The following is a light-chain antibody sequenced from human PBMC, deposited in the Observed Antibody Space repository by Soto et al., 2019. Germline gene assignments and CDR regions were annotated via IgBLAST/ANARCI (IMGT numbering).Light chain of an antibody. V-gene: IGKV1-5*01. CDR1: QRISSW. CDR2: DAS. CDR3: QQYNSYSGP. Sequence: DIQMTQSPSTLSASVGDRVTITCRASQRISSWLAWYQQKPGKAPTLLIYDASSLESGVPSRFSGSGSGTAFTLTISSLQPDDFATYYCQQYNSYSGPFGQGTKLEIK. J-gene: IGKJ2*01.